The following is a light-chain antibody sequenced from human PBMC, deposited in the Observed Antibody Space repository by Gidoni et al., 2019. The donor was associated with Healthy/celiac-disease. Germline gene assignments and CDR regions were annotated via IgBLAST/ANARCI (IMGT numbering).Light chain of an antibody. Sequence: DIQMTQSPSTLSASVGDRVTITCRASQSISSWLAWYQQKPGKAPKLLIYDASSLESGVPSRFSGSGSGKEFTLTISSMQPDDFATYYRQQYNSYSPTFGQGIKLEIK. CDR1: QSISSW. CDR2: DAS. J-gene: IGKJ2*01. V-gene: IGKV1-5*01. CDR3: QQYNSYSPT.